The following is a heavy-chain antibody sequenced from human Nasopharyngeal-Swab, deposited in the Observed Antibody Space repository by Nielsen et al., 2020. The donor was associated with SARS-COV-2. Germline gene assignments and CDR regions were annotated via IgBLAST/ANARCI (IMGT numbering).Heavy chain of an antibody. CDR2: VCQGGGT. CDR3: ASTSTDIATIAYFDY. V-gene: IGHV4-61*02. Sequence: GRVCQGGGTNFNPSLKSQVTISVDTSKNQVSLKVTSVTAADTAVYYCASTSTDIATIAYFDYWGQGTLVTVSS. J-gene: IGHJ4*02. D-gene: IGHD5-24*01.